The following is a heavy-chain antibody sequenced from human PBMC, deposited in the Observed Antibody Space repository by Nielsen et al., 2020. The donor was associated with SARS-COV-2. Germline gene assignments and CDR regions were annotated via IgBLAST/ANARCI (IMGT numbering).Heavy chain of an antibody. V-gene: IGHV3-30-3*01. CDR2: ISYDGSNK. D-gene: IGHD2-15*01. Sequence: VRQMPGKGLEWVAVISYDGSNKYYADSVKGRFTISRDNSKNTLYLQMNSLRAEDTAVYYCAADIVVVVAATRIDYWGQGTLVTVSS. CDR3: AADIVVVVAATRIDY. J-gene: IGHJ4*02.